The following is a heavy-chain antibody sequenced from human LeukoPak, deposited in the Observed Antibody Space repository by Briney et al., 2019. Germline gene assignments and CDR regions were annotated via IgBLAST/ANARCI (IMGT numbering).Heavy chain of an antibody. CDR2: VHYSGST. D-gene: IGHD4-23*01. CDR1: GFTVSSYY. V-gene: IGHV4-59*02. CDR3: ARLGRPGGYYMDV. Sequence: GSLRLSCAASGFTVSSYYMNWIRQPPGKGLEWVGSVHYSGSTNYNPSLKSRVTISVDASKNQFSLKLSSVTAADTAVYYCARLGRPGGYYMDVWGKGTTVTISS. J-gene: IGHJ6*03.